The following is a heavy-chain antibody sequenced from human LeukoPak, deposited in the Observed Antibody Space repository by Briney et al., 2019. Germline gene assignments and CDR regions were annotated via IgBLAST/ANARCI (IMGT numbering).Heavy chain of an antibody. J-gene: IGHJ1*01. Sequence: SETLSLTCSVSGDSLSRSDSYWDWVRQPPGTGLEWIGTIYYSGRTYYSPSLKSRVPMSVDPSNNQFSLNLRSVTAADTALYYCARRRYYDGSGYLEWGQGTLLSVSS. CDR2: IYYSGRT. CDR1: GDSLSRSDSY. V-gene: IGHV4-39*01. D-gene: IGHD3-22*01. CDR3: ARRRYYDGSGYLE.